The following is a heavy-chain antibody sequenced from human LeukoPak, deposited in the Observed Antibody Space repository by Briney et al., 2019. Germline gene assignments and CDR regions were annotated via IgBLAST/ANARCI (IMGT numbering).Heavy chain of an antibody. CDR2: IYYSGST. V-gene: IGHV4-30-4*01. Sequence: PSETLSLTCTVSGGSISSGDYYWSWIRQPPGKGLEWIGYIYYSGSTYYNPSLKSRVTISVDTSKNQFSLKLGSVTAADTAVYYCARGDYYDSSGYYLFDYWGQGTLVTVSS. CDR1: GGSISSGDYY. D-gene: IGHD3-22*01. J-gene: IGHJ4*02. CDR3: ARGDYYDSSGYYLFDY.